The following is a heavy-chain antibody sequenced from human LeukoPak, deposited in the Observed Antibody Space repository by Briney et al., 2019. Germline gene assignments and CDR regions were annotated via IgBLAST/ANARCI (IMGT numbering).Heavy chain of an antibody. D-gene: IGHD2-2*02. Sequence: QAGGSLRLSCAASGFTFSSYWMHWVRQAPGKGLVWVSRINTDGSSTSYADSVKGRFTISRDNAKNTLYLQMNSLRAEDTAVYYCARAGGYCSSTSCYTADEYFQHWGQGTLVTVSS. J-gene: IGHJ1*01. CDR2: INTDGSST. CDR3: ARAGGYCSSTSCYTADEYFQH. V-gene: IGHV3-74*01. CDR1: GFTFSSYW.